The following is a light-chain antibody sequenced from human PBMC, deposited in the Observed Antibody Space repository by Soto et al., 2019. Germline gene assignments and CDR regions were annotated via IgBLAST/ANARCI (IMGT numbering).Light chain of an antibody. CDR3: QQFHSYPRT. J-gene: IGKJ1*01. V-gene: IGKV1-5*01. CDR2: AAS. Sequence: EIQMTQSPSTLSASVGDRVTITCRASQSISSWLAWYQQKPGQAPKLLIYAASTLQSGVPSRFSGSGSGTDFTLTISCLQSEDFATYYCQQFHSYPRTFGQGTKVDIK. CDR1: QSISSW.